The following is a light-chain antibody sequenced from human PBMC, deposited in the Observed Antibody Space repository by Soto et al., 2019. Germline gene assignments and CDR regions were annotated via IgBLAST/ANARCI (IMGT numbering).Light chain of an antibody. CDR1: SNDVGGYNY. CDR3: SSYAGSNNLV. J-gene: IGLJ1*01. Sequence: QSVLTQPPSASGSPGQSVTISCTGTSNDVGGYNYVSWYQQHPGKAPKVLIYAVSKRPSGVPDRFSGSKSGNTASLTVSGLQADDEADYYCSSYAGSNNLVFGTGPKLTVL. CDR2: AVS. V-gene: IGLV2-8*01.